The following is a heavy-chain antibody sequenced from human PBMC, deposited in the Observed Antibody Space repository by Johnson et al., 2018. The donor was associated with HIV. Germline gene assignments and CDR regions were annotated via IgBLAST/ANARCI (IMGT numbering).Heavy chain of an antibody. D-gene: IGHD1-7*01. J-gene: IGHJ3*01. V-gene: IGHV3-15*01. Sequence: VQLVESGGGLVKPGGSLRLSCAASGFTFSDAWMSWVRQAPGRGLEWVGRIKSKPDGGTTDFAGPVKGRFTISRDDSKKSLYLQINSLRTEDTAVYYCARENYRRRDAFDVWGQGTVVIVSS. CDR2: IKSKPDGGTT. CDR1: GFTFSDAW. CDR3: ARENYRRRDAFDV.